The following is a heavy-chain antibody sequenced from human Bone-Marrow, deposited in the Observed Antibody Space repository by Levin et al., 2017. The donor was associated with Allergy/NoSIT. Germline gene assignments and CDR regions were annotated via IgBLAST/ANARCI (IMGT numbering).Heavy chain of an antibody. J-gene: IGHJ6*02. CDR3: ARWGKEEGDYYYGVDV. Sequence: MTGGSLRLSCTVSGGSISSYYWTWVRQSAGKGLEWIGRIYKSGATGYNSSLMSRVTMSVDTSKNQFSLKVTSVTAADTAVYYCARWGKEEGDYYYGVDVWGQGTTVTVSS. CDR2: IYKSGAT. D-gene: IGHD3-16*01. V-gene: IGHV4-4*07. CDR1: GGSISSYY.